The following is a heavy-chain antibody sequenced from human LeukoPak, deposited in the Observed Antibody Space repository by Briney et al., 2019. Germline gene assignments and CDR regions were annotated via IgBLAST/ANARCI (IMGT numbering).Heavy chain of an antibody. J-gene: IGHJ4*02. CDR3: ARDVLLWFGELFH. V-gene: IGHV4-34*01. D-gene: IGHD3-10*01. CDR2: INHSGST. Sequence: SETLSLTCAVYGGSFSGYYWSWIRQPPGKGLEWIGEINHSGSTNYNPSLKSRVTISVDTSKNQFSLELSSVTAADTAVYYCARDVLLWFGELFHWGQGTLVTVSS. CDR1: GGSFSGYY.